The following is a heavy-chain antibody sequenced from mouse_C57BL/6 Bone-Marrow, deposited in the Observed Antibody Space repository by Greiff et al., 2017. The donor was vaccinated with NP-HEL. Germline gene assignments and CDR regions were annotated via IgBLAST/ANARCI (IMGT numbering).Heavy chain of an antibody. Sequence: VMLVESGAELVKPGASVKLSCKASGYTFTEYTIHWVKQRSGQGLEWIGWFYPGSGSIKYNEKFKDKATLTADKSSSTVYMELSRLTSEDSAVYFCARHEDYCNPRRHFFDYWGQGTTLTVSS. D-gene: IGHD2-1*01. CDR2: FYPGSGSI. V-gene: IGHV1-62-2*01. CDR3: ARHEDYCNPRRHFFDY. J-gene: IGHJ2*01. CDR1: GYTFTEYT.